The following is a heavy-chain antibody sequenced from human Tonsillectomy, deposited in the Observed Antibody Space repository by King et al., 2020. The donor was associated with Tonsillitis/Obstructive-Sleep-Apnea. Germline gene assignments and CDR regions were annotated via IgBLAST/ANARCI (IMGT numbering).Heavy chain of an antibody. D-gene: IGHD6-19*01. J-gene: IGHJ5*02. CDR2: IYYSGST. CDR1: GGSISSYY. Sequence: QLQESAPGLVKPSETLSLTCTVSGGSISSYYWSWIRQPPGKGLEWIGYIYYSGSTNYNPSLKSRVTISVDTSKNQFSLKLSSVTAADTAVYYCARVMAVAEHNWFDPWGQGTLVTVSS. V-gene: IGHV4-59*01. CDR3: ARVMAVAEHNWFDP.